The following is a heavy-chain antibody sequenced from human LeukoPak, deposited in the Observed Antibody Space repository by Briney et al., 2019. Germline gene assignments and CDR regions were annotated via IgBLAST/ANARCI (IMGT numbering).Heavy chain of an antibody. Sequence: PGGSLRLSCAASGFTFTSYGMHWVRQAPGKGLEWVAVIWYDGGNKFYADSVKGRFTISRDNSKDTLYLQMISLRAEDTAVYYCARRVYGDYFDYWGQGTLVTVSS. V-gene: IGHV3-33*01. D-gene: IGHD4-17*01. CDR3: ARRVYGDYFDY. J-gene: IGHJ4*02. CDR1: GFTFTSYG. CDR2: IWYDGGNK.